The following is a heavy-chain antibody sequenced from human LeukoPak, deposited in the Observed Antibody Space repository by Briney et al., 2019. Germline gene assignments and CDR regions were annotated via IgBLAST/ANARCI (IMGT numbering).Heavy chain of an antibody. V-gene: IGHV4-59*01. D-gene: IGHD3-10*01. CDR1: GGSISSYY. CDR3: ARTRVAGGSGSYSGWFDP. Sequence: SETLSLTCTVSGGSISSYYWSWIRQPPGKGLEWIGYIYYSGSTNYNPSLKSRVTISVDTSKNQFSLKLSSVTAADTAVYYCARTRVAGGSGSYSGWFDPWGQGTLSPSPQ. J-gene: IGHJ5*02. CDR2: IYYSGST.